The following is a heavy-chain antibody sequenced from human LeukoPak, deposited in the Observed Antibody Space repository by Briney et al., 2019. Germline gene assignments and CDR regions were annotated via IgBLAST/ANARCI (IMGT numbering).Heavy chain of an antibody. J-gene: IGHJ4*02. CDR3: ARLRAAQTYDY. D-gene: IGHD6-13*01. Sequence: PGGSLRLSCAASTFTLSTYWMSWVRQAPGKGLEWVANIKQDGGEKYYLDSVKGPFTVSRDNANNSLYLQMNSLRAEDTAVYYCARLRAAQTYDYWGQGTLVTVSS. CDR1: TFTLSTYW. V-gene: IGHV3-7*01. CDR2: IKQDGGEK.